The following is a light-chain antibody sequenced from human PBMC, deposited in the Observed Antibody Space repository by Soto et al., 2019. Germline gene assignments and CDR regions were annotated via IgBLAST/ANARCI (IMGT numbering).Light chain of an antibody. Sequence: DVEMTQSPSTLPTSIGDRVTINCRASQNVSNWLAGYQQKPGKAPKLLIYKASRLKSGVPSRFSASGSGTDFTLIINSLQSDDFATYFCQQYSKESTFGQGTQLEIK. CDR3: QQYSKEST. J-gene: IGKJ2*01. CDR2: KAS. V-gene: IGKV1-5*03. CDR1: QNVSNW.